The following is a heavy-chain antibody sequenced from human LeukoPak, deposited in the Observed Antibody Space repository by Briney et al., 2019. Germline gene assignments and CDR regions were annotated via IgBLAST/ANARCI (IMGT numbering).Heavy chain of an antibody. CDR1: GFAVSSNY. V-gene: IGHV3-66*02. J-gene: IGHJ3*02. Sequence: GGSLRLSCAASGFAVSSNYMSWVRQAPGKGLEWVSVIYGGGSTYYADSVKGRFTISRDNSKNTLYLQMNSLRAEDTAVSYCASGRGYCSSASCPNAFDIWGQGTMVTVSS. CDR3: ASGRGYCSSASCPNAFDI. D-gene: IGHD2-2*01. CDR2: IYGGGST.